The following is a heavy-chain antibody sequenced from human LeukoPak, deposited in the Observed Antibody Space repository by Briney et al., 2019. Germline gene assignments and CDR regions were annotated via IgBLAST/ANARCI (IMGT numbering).Heavy chain of an antibody. D-gene: IGHD1-26*01. CDR2: INHSGST. Sequence: KPSETLSLTCAVYGGSFSGYYWSWVRQPPGKGLEWTGEINHSGSTSYNPSLKSRVTISVDTSKNQFSLKLSSVTAADTAVYYCARGDVGATAVPFDPWGQGTLVTVSS. V-gene: IGHV4-34*01. J-gene: IGHJ5*02. CDR3: ARGDVGATAVPFDP. CDR1: GGSFSGYY.